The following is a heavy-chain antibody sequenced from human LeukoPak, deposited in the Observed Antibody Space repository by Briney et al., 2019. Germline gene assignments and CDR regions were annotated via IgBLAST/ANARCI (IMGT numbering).Heavy chain of an antibody. CDR3: ARALTARGSYDY. CDR2: VYYSGTA. Sequence: SETLSLTCTVSAGSITNYFWSWIQQPPGKGLEWIGYVYYSGTANYNPSLKGRVTISLDTSKNQFSLNLNSVTAADTAMYYCARALTARGSYDYWGQGTLVTVSS. V-gene: IGHV4-59*01. D-gene: IGHD3-10*01. CDR1: AGSITNYF. J-gene: IGHJ4*02.